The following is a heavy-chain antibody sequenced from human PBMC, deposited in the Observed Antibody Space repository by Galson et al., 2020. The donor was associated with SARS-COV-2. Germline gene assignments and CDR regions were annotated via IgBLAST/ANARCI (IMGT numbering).Heavy chain of an antibody. J-gene: IGHJ5*02. CDR2: ISGSDGST. V-gene: IGHV3-23*01. CDR1: GFTFSSYA. Sequence: GGSLRLSCAASGFTFSSYAMNWVRQAPGKGLEWVSTISGSDGSTFYTDSVKGRFTISRDNSKITLYLQMNSLRVEDTAIYYCAKRGGYRLEDNWFDPWGQGTLVTVSS. D-gene: IGHD3-16*01. CDR3: AKRGGYRLEDNWFDP.